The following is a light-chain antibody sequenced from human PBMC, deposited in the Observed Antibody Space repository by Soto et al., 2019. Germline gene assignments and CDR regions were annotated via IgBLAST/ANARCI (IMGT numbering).Light chain of an antibody. V-gene: IGLV2-14*03. J-gene: IGLJ1*01. CDR2: DVA. CDR1: SSDVGGSNF. CDR3: VSYTSSTTEV. Sequence: QSALTQPASVSDSPGQSITISCTGTSSDVGGSNFVSWYQQHPGKPPKLIIYDVANRPSGVSNRFSGSKSGSTASLIISRLQTEDEADYYCVSYTSSTTEVFGTGTKGTVL.